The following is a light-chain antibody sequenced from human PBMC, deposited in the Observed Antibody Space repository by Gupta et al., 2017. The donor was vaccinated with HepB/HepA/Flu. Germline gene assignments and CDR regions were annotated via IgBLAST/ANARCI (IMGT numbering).Light chain of an antibody. Sequence: QSVLTQPPSVSGAPWQRVAISCTGSSSNIGAYYDVHWYQQIPGTAPKLLIFGNNNRPSGVPDRFSGSKSGTSASLAITGLQAEDEADYYCQSYDSSLSGVVFGGGTKLTVL. CDR3: QSYDSSLSGVV. J-gene: IGLJ2*01. CDR1: SSNIGAYYD. CDR2: GNN. V-gene: IGLV1-40*01.